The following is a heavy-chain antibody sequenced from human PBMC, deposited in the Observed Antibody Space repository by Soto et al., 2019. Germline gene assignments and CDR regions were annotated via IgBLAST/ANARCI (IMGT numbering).Heavy chain of an antibody. CDR1: GYTFTGYY. V-gene: IGHV1-2*02. CDR3: ARGEYRYGQYCFDS. Sequence: ASVKVSCKASGYTFTGYYMHWVRQAPGQGLEWMGWISPASGDATYAQKFQGRVTMTRDTSISTAYMELIRLTSDDTAVYSCARGEYRYGQYCFDSWGQGTLVTVSS. D-gene: IGHD5-18*01. J-gene: IGHJ4*02. CDR2: ISPASGDA.